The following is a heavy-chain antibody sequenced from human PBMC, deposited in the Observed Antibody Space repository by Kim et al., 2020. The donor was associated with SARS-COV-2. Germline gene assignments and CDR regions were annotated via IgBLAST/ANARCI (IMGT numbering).Heavy chain of an antibody. D-gene: IGHD3-3*01. V-gene: IGHV3-64*01. CDR2: ISSNGGST. CDR3: ARGDFWSAFDP. CDR1: GFTFSSYA. Sequence: GGSLRLSCAASGFTFSSYAMHWVRQAPGKGLEYVSAISSNGGSTYYANSVKGRFTISRDNSKNTLYLQMGSLRAEDMAVYYCARGDFWSAFDPWGQGTLVTVSS. J-gene: IGHJ5*02.